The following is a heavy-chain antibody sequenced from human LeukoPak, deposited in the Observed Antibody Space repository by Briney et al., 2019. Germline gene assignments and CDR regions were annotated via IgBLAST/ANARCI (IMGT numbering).Heavy chain of an antibody. Sequence: GGSLRLSCVVSGLSFSDSYMTWIRQTPGMGLKSLAYISGMGHDIYYADSVKGRFTISRDNAKNSLYLQMNSLRAEDTAVYYCAREGDITTVRGVTINAFDIWGQGTMVTVSS. V-gene: IGHV3-11*04. J-gene: IGHJ3*02. CDR3: AREGDITTVRGVTINAFDI. D-gene: IGHD3-10*01. CDR1: GLSFSDSY. CDR2: ISGMGHDI.